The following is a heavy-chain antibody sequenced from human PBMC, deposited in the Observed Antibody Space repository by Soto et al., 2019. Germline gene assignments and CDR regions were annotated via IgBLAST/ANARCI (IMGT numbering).Heavy chain of an antibody. CDR2: IYYIGST. D-gene: IGHD2-21*01. CDR1: GGSMSSYY. Sequence: PSDTLSLSCTVSGGSMSSYYWSWIRQPPGKGLEWIGYIYYIGSTNYNPSLKSRVTISVDTSKNQFSLKLSSVTAADTAVYYCARSQPCSAVGDEHWVQG. V-gene: IGHV4-59*07. CDR3: ARSQPCSAVGDEH. J-gene: IGHJ1*01.